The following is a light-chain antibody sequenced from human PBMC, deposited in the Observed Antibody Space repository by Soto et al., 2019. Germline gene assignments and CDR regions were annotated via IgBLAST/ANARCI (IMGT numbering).Light chain of an antibody. Sequence: EIVLTQSPATLSLSPGERATLSCRASQSVSNFLACYQQQPGQAPRLLLSDASNRATGIPGRVSGSRLGTDYSHTISSLEPEDFSVYYCQQRTNWSWMFGKGTKVEMK. CDR3: QQRTNWSWM. J-gene: IGKJ1*01. V-gene: IGKV3-11*01. CDR2: DAS. CDR1: QSVSNF.